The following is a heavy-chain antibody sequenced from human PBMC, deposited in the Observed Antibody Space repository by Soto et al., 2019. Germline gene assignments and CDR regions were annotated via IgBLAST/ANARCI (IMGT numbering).Heavy chain of an antibody. D-gene: IGHD3-10*01. CDR3: ARVRLWFGDFDY. V-gene: IGHV3-48*03. Sequence: EVQLVESGGGLVQPGGSLRLSCAASGFTFSSYAMNWVRQAPGKGLEWVSYISSSGSTIYYADSVKGRFTISRDNAKNSLYLQMNSLRAEDTAVYYCARVRLWFGDFDYWGQGTLVTVSS. CDR2: ISSSGSTI. J-gene: IGHJ4*02. CDR1: GFTFSSYA.